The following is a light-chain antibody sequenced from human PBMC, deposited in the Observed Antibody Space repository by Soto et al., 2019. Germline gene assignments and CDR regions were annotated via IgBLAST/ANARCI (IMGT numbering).Light chain of an antibody. CDR1: SSDVGSYNL. CDR3: CSYAGSSTSYV. J-gene: IGLJ1*01. CDR2: EVS. V-gene: IGLV2-23*02. Sequence: QSVLTQPASVSGSPGQSITISCTGTSSDVGSYNLVSWYQQHPGKAPKLMIYEVSKRPSGVSNRFSGSKSGNTASLTISGLLAEDEADYYCCSYAGSSTSYVFGTGTKVTVL.